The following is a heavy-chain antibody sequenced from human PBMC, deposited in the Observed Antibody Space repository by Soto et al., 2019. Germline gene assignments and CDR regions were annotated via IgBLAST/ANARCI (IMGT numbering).Heavy chain of an antibody. CDR3: ARLRYYDSSSSLLGFDP. J-gene: IGHJ5*02. D-gene: IGHD3-22*01. CDR2: IEQDGSEK. V-gene: IGHV3-7*01. Sequence: GGFLRLSCAASGFTFSTYWLSWVRQAPGKGLEWLANIEQDGSEKYYVDSVRGRFTISRDNAKNSLYVQMSSLRAEDTAVYYCARLRYYDSSSSLLGFDPWGQGTLVPVSS. CDR1: GFTFSTYW.